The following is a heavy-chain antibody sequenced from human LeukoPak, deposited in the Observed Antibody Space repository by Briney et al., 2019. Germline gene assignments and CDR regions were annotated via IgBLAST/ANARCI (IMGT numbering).Heavy chain of an antibody. V-gene: IGHV4-59*08. J-gene: IGHJ4*02. Sequence: KPSETLSLTCTVSGGSISSYYWSWIRQPPGKGLEWIGYIYYSGSTNYNPSLKSRVTISVDTSKNQFSLKLSSVTAADTAVYYCARQLGYSYGSDYWGQGTLVTVS. CDR1: GGSISSYY. D-gene: IGHD5-18*01. CDR3: ARQLGYSYGSDY. CDR2: IYYSGST.